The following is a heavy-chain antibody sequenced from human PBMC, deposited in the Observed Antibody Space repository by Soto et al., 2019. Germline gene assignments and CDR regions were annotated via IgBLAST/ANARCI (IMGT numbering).Heavy chain of an antibody. CDR2: ISPTALSK. V-gene: IGHV3-21*06. J-gene: IGHJ4*02. CDR1: GFTFSSFT. D-gene: IGHD5-12*01. CDR3: MRDFGGESGDGGY. Sequence: EVQLVESGGGLVRPGGSLRLSCSASGFTFSSFTMNWVRRAPGKGLEWIASISPTALSKFYGDSVKGRFTISRDNAESSLFLQMINLRDDDTGVDYCMRDFGGESGDGGYWGQGTLVSVSS.